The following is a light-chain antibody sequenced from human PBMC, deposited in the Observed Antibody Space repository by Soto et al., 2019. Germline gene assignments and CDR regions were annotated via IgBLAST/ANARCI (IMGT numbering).Light chain of an antibody. J-gene: IGKJ5*01. CDR3: QQYNNWLSIT. V-gene: IGKV3D-15*01. CDR2: DTS. CDR1: QSVSNS. Sequence: EVLMTQSPDTLSLSPGERASLSCRASQSVSNSLAWYQQKPGQAPRLLIYDTSNRATGIPARFSGSGSGTEFTLTISSLQSEDFAVYYCQQYNNWLSITFGQGTRLEIK.